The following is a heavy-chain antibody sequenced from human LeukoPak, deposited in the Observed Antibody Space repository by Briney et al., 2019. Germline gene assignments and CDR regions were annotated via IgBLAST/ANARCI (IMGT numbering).Heavy chain of an antibody. J-gene: IGHJ4*02. D-gene: IGHD6-13*01. CDR2: IYYSGST. CDR1: GGSISSYY. Sequence: SETLSLTCTVSGGSISSYYWSWIRQPPGKGLEWIGYIYYSGSTDYNPSLKSRVTISVDTSKDQFSLKLSSVTAADTAVYYCARSDATGTLVSYWGQGTLVIVSS. CDR3: ARSDATGTLVSY. V-gene: IGHV4-59*01.